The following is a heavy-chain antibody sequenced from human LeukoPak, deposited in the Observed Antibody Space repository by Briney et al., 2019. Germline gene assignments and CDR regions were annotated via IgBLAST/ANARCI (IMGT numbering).Heavy chain of an antibody. J-gene: IGHJ4*02. Sequence: GRSLRLSCAASGFTFSSYGMQWVRQPPGKGLVWVSLINSDGSSTTYTDSVKGRFTITRDNAKNTLYLQMTSLRAEATAVYYCAPFYSSGWYGNGYWGQGTLVTVSS. CDR3: APFYSSGWYGNGY. CDR1: GFTFSSYG. CDR2: INSDGSST. V-gene: IGHV3-74*01. D-gene: IGHD6-19*01.